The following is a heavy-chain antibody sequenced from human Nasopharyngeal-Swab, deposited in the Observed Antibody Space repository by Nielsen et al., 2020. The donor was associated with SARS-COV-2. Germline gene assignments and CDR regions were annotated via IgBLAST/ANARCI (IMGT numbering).Heavy chain of an antibody. V-gene: IGHV3-74*01. Sequence: GESLKISCTASGFAFGTYWMHWVRQVPGKGLAWVSRINPDGAITSYADSVKGRFTISRDNSKNTLYLQMNSLRAEDTAVYYCAREGDIAVADYWGQGTLVTVSS. CDR2: INPDGAIT. D-gene: IGHD6-19*01. J-gene: IGHJ4*02. CDR1: GFAFGTYW. CDR3: AREGDIAVADY.